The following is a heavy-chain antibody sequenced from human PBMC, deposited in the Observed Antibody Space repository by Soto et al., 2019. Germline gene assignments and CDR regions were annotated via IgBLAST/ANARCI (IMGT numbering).Heavy chain of an antibody. CDR2: ISHDGSNK. D-gene: IGHD6-19*01. CDR1: GFTFSTYG. V-gene: IGHV3-30*18. J-gene: IGHJ4*02. Sequence: QVQLVESGGGVVQPGRSLRLSCAASGFTFSTYGMHWVRQAPGKGLEWVAVISHDGSNKYYVDSVKGRFTISRDNSKNTLYLQMSSRKPEDTAVYYCANGYRSGWYYFDYWGQGTLVTVSS. CDR3: ANGYRSGWYYFDY.